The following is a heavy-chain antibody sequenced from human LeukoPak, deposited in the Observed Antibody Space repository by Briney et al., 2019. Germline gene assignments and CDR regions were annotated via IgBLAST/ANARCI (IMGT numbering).Heavy chain of an antibody. CDR3: ARSSSGLDYGDYYFDY. CDR2: IYSNGST. Sequence: SETLSLTCSVSGGSISRFYWSWIRQSPGKGLEWIGYIYSNGSTKYNVSLKSRVTMSVDTSKGQFSLKLDSVTTADTAVYYCARSSSGLDYGDYYFDYWGQGTLVTVSP. V-gene: IGHV4-59*01. J-gene: IGHJ4*02. D-gene: IGHD4-17*01. CDR1: GGSISRFY.